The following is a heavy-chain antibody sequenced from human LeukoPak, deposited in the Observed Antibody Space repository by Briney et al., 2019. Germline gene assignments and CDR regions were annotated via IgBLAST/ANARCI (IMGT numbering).Heavy chain of an antibody. Sequence: GGSLRLSCAASGFTFSSYAMSWVRQAPGKGLEWVSSLTTDGGSTEYADSVMGRFTVSRDNSKNTLYLQMNSLRAEDTALYYCAKSLVRWAFDYWGQGILVTVSS. V-gene: IGHV3-23*01. CDR1: GFTFSSYA. CDR2: LTTDGGST. J-gene: IGHJ4*02. D-gene: IGHD1-26*01. CDR3: AKSLVRWAFDY.